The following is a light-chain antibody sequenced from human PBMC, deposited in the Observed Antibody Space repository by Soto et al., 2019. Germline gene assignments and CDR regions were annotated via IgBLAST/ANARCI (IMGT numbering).Light chain of an antibody. J-gene: IGKJ5*01. CDR3: QQYGSSPIT. V-gene: IGKV3D-20*01. CDR1: QSVSSSY. CDR2: DAS. Sequence: EIILPQSPATLSLSPGERATLSCGASQSVSSSYVAWYQHRPGLAPRLLIHDASSRATGIPDRFSGTKSGTDFTLTIRRPEPEDAAVYYCQQYGSSPITFGQGTRLEI.